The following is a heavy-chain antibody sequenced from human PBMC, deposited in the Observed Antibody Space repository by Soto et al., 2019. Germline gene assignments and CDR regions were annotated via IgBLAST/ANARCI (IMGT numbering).Heavy chain of an antibody. J-gene: IGHJ4*02. Sequence: EVRLLESGGGLVQRGGSLRLSCAASGFSFNTYAMSWVRQTPGRGLEGVSLITGSGGSTYYADSVKGRFTISRDNFRNTVFLQMNSLRADDTAVYYCAKQKAYNYGIDYWGQGTLVTVSS. CDR2: ITGSGGST. CDR3: AKQKAYNYGIDY. CDR1: GFSFNTYA. D-gene: IGHD5-18*01. V-gene: IGHV3-23*01.